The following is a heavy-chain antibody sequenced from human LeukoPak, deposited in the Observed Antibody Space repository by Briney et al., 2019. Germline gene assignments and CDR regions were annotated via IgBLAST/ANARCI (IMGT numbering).Heavy chain of an antibody. CDR1: GRSLGRGGKS. CDR3: AREKPSQGSFDL. D-gene: IGHD3-10*01. J-gene: IGHJ4*02. V-gene: IGHV4-31*02. Sequence: GRSLGRGGKSWTWLHQQTGKGLEWIGYIHYSGSTDYNPSLKGRVTISEDTSKNQFSLRLTSLTAADTAVYYCAREKPSQGSFDLWGQGTLVTVTS. CDR2: IHYSGST.